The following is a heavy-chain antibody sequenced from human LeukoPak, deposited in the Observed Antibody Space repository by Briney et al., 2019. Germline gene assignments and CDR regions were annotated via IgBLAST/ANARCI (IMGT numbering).Heavy chain of an antibody. Sequence: GGSLRLSCEASGFTFGSFEMSWVRQAPGKGLEWVSSISSSSSYIYYADSVKGRFTISRDNAKNSLYLQMNSLRAEDTAVYYCARDLRLVVTAGYAFDIWGQGTMVTVSS. CDR1: GFTFGSFE. CDR3: ARDLRLVVTAGYAFDI. CDR2: ISSSSSYI. D-gene: IGHD2-21*02. V-gene: IGHV3-21*01. J-gene: IGHJ3*02.